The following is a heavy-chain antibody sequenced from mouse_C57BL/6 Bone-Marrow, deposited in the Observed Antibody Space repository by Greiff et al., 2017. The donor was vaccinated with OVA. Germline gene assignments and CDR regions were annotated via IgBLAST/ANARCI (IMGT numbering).Heavy chain of an antibody. Sequence: QVQLQQSGAELARPGASVKLSCKASGYTFTSYGISWVKQRTGQGLEWIGEIYPRSGNTYYNEKFKGKATLTADKSSSTAYMELRSLTSEDSAVYFGARPFGYYGSSPRFDVWGTGTTVTVSS. CDR1: GYTFTSYG. J-gene: IGHJ1*03. CDR2: IYPRSGNT. D-gene: IGHD1-1*01. CDR3: ARPFGYYGSSPRFDV. V-gene: IGHV1-81*01.